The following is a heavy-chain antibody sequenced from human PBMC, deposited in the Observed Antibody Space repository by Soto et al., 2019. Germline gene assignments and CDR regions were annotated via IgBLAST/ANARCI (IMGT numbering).Heavy chain of an antibody. J-gene: IGHJ6*02. Sequence: PGGSLRLSCAASGFTFTNAWMSWVRQAPGKGLEWVGRIRSKANSYATAYAASVKGRFTISRDDSKNTAYLQMNSLKTEDTAVYYCTRLREWLGGYYYYGMDVWGQGTTVTVSS. CDR1: GFTFTNAW. D-gene: IGHD6-19*01. CDR2: IRSKANSYAT. CDR3: TRLREWLGGYYYYGMDV. V-gene: IGHV3-73*01.